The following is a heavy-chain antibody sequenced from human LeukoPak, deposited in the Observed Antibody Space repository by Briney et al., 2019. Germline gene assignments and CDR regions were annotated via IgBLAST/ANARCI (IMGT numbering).Heavy chain of an antibody. J-gene: IGHJ6*03. Sequence: GGSLRLSCAASGFTFSSYWMHWVRQAPGKGLEWVSYISSSGSTIYYADSVKGRFTISRDNAKNSLYLQMNSLRAEDTAVYYCARGKYQLLIYYYMDVWGKGTTVTISS. V-gene: IGHV3-48*03. D-gene: IGHD2-2*01. CDR2: ISSSGSTI. CDR3: ARGKYQLLIYYYMDV. CDR1: GFTFSSYW.